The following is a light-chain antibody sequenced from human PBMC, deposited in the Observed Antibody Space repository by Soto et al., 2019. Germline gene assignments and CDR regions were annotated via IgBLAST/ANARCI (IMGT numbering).Light chain of an antibody. V-gene: IGKV4-1*01. CDR2: WAS. CDR1: RSLLHNSDTENH. CDR3: HKYYSIPLT. Sequence: DIVMTQSPESLSVSLGERATINCKASRSLLHNSDTENHFSWYQQKPGQPHKLLICWASTRESGVPDRFTGSESETDFALPISGLQAEDVAVYVCHKYYSIPLTLGCGSMVEI. J-gene: IGKJ4*01.